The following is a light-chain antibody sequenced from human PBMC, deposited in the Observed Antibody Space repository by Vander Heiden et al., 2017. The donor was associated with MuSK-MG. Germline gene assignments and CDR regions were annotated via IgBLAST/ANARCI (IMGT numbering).Light chain of an antibody. CDR1: SLRKFY. CDR3: HSRDSSGDHVV. CDR2: GKN. J-gene: IGLJ2*01. Sequence: SSELTQDPDVSVALGQTVKITCQGASLRKFYTSWYQQKAGQSPVLVFYGKNNRPSGIPDRISGTRSGDTASLTIAGAQAEDEAEYYCHSRDSSGDHVVFGGGTKLTVL. V-gene: IGLV3-19*01.